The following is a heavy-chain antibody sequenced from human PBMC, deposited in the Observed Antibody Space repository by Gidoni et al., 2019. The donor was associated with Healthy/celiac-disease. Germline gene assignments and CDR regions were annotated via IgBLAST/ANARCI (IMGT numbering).Heavy chain of an antibody. D-gene: IGHD3-3*01. CDR2: IIPIFGTA. Sequence: QVQLVQSGAEVKKPGSSVKVSCKASGGTVSSYAISWVRQAPGQGLEWMGVIIPIFGTANYAQKFQGRVTITADKSTSTAYMELSSLRSEDTAVYYCAHYDFWSGYPTPLDYWGQGTLVTVSS. J-gene: IGHJ4*02. CDR1: GGTVSSYA. V-gene: IGHV1-69*06. CDR3: AHYDFWSGYPTPLDY.